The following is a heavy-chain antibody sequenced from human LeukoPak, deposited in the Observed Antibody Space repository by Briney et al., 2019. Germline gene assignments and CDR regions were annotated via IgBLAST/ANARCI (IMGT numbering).Heavy chain of an antibody. CDR2: TDPKRGAT. V-gene: IGHV1-2*02. CDR1: GYTFTDYN. D-gene: IGHD3-16*01. Sequence: GASVKVSCKASGYTFTDYNIHWVRQAPGQGLEWMGWTDPKRGATKYAQKFEGRVTMTRDTSITTVYMELSSLRFDDTAMYSCARVGLTRGEAFDIWGQGTVVTVSS. J-gene: IGHJ3*02. CDR3: ARVGLTRGEAFDI.